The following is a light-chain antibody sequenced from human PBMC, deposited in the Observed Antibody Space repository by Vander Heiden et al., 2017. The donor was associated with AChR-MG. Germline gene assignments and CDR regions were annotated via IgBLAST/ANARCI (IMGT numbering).Light chain of an antibody. J-gene: IGLJ3*02. CDR1: SSNIGSNT. Sequence: QSVLTQPPSASGTHGQRVTIPCSGSSSNIGSNTVNWYQHLPGTSPNLLIFSHNQRPSGVPDRFSGSNSGTSASLAISGLQSEDEAEYYCAAWDDSLNGWVFGGGTKLTVL. CDR2: SHN. V-gene: IGLV1-44*01. CDR3: AAWDDSLNGWV.